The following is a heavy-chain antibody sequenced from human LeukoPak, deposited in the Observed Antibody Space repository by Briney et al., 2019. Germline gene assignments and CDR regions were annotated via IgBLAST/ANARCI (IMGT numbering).Heavy chain of an antibody. CDR3: ARGGSPPEALGDAFDI. D-gene: IGHD1-26*01. Sequence: PGGSLRLSCAASGFTFSSYWMHWVRQAPGKGLVRVSRINSDGSSTSYADSVKGRFTISRDNAKNTLYLQMNSLRAEDTALYYCARGGSPPEALGDAFDIWGQGKMVTVSS. CDR1: GFTFSSYW. CDR2: INSDGSST. J-gene: IGHJ3*02. V-gene: IGHV3-74*01.